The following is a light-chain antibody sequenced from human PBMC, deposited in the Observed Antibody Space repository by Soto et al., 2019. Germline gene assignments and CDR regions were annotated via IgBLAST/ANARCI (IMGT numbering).Light chain of an antibody. CDR3: QQLITYPIT. V-gene: IGKV1-9*01. Sequence: DTQMTQSPSSLSASVGDRVTITCRASQNVRSYLNWYQQKPGKAPNLLIYETSTLQSGVPSRFSGSGSGTEVTLTISSLQPEDFATYYCQQLITYPITFGQGTRLEIK. J-gene: IGKJ5*01. CDR2: ETS. CDR1: QNVRSY.